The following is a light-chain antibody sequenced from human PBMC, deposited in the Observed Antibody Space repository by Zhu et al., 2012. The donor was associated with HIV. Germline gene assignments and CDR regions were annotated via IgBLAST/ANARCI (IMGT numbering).Light chain of an antibody. CDR2: DTS. CDR3: QQRSGWPLT. V-gene: IGKV3-11*01. J-gene: IGKJ4*01. Sequence: IVLTQSPATLSLSPGERATVSCRASGSVRSFLAWYQQKPGQAPRLLIYDTSKRATGIPARFSGSGSGTDFTLTISSLEPEDFALYYCQQRSGWPLTFGGGPEVEIK. CDR1: GSVRSF.